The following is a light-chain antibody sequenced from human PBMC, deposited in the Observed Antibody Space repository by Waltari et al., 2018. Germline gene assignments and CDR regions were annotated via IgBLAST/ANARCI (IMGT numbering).Light chain of an antibody. CDR1: TSNIGNIY. J-gene: IGLJ2*01. V-gene: IGLV1-51*02. Sequence: QSVLTQPPSVSAAPGQQVSISCSGSTSNIGNIYVSWYQQFPGEAPKVLIYGNDKRTTGIPDRFSGSKSGTSATLDITGLQTGDEAVYYCGTWDNTLSAVFGGGTKVTVL. CDR2: GND. CDR3: GTWDNTLSAV.